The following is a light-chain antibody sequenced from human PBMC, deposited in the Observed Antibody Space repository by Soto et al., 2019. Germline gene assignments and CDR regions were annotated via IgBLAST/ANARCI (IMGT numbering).Light chain of an antibody. CDR2: SAS. J-gene: IGKJ5*01. V-gene: IGKV1-39*01. CDR3: QQSFSTPT. CDR1: QRINIY. Sequence: DIQLTQSPSSLSTPVGDRATITFRASQRINIYLNWYRQKPGKAPELLIYSASNLQSGVPSRFSGSGSGTDFTLTISSLQPEDFATYYCQQSFSTPTFGQGTRLVIK.